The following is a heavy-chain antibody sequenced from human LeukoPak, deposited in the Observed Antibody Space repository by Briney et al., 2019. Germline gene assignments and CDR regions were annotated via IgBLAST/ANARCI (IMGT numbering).Heavy chain of an antibody. CDR2: IIPIFGTA. CDR1: GGTFSSYA. J-gene: IGHJ6*03. CDR3: ARGYGNYYYYYYMDV. D-gene: IGHD1-14*01. Sequence: SVKVSCKASGGTFSSYAISWVRQAPGQGLEWMGGIIPIFGTANYAQKFQGRVTITADESTSTAYMELSSLRSEDTAVYYCARGYGNYYYYYYMDVWGKGTTVTVSS. V-gene: IGHV1-69*13.